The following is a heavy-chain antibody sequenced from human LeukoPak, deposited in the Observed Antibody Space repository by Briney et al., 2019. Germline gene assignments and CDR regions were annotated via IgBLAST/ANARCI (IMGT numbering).Heavy chain of an antibody. J-gene: IGHJ4*03. Sequence: AAVKVSCKASGYRFRDYGMSWVRQAPGQGLEWMGWISAYNGNTNYAEKFQGRVSMTTDTSTSTVYMELRSLRSGDTALYYCARDRSSSEIWGDGALVTVSS. CDR1: GYRFRDYG. CDR2: ISAYNGNT. CDR3: ARDRSSSEI. D-gene: IGHD5-24*01. V-gene: IGHV1-18*01.